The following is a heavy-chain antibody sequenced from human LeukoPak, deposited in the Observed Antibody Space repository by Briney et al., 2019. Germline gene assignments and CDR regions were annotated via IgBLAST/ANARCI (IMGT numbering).Heavy chain of an antibody. J-gene: IGHJ4*02. Sequence: ASVKVSCKASGYTFTSYGISWVRQAPGQGLEWVGWISAYNGDTKYTQKIQGRVSMTTDTSTSTAYMELRGLTSDDTAVYFCAREGPYTSGWYNMDYWGQGTLVTVSS. D-gene: IGHD6-19*01. CDR2: ISAYNGDT. V-gene: IGHV1-18*01. CDR1: GYTFTSYG. CDR3: AREGPYTSGWYNMDY.